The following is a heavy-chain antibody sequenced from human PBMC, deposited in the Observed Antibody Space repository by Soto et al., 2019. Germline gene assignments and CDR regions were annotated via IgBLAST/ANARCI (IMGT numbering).Heavy chain of an antibody. CDR1: GYTFTSYG. J-gene: IGHJ6*02. CDR3: ATDGQLQYPTRYYYYGMDV. Sequence: QVQLVQFGAEVKKPGASVKVSCKASGYTFTSYGISWVRQAPGQGLEWMGWMSAYNGNTNYAQKLQGRVTMTSDTSTSTAYMELRSLRSDDTAVYYCATDGQLQYPTRYYYYGMDVWGQGTTVTVSS. V-gene: IGHV1-18*04. CDR2: MSAYNGNT. D-gene: IGHD4-4*01.